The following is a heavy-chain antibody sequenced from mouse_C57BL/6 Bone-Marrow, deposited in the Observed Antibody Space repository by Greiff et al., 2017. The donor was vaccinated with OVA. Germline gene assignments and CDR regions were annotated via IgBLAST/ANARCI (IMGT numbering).Heavy chain of an antibody. CDR1: GFTFSSYG. V-gene: IGHV5-6*02. Sequence: DVKLVESGGDLVKPGGSLKLSCAASGFTFSSYGMSWVRQTPDKRLEWVATISSGGSYTYYPDSVKGRFTISRDNAKNTLYLQMSSLKSEDTAMYYCARLNYYGSSAMDYWGQGTSVTVSS. D-gene: IGHD1-1*01. J-gene: IGHJ4*01. CDR3: ARLNYYGSSAMDY. CDR2: ISSGGSYT.